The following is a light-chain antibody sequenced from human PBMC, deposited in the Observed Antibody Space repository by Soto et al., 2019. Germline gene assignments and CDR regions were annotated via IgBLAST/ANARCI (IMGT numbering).Light chain of an antibody. CDR1: QSVNSNY. Sequence: GDKASLSCRSSQSVNSNYLAWYQQKPGQAPRLLIYAASSRAAGFPDRFSGSGSETDFNLTISRLEPEDFAVYYCQQYGGSPWTFGQGTKVDI. CDR2: AAS. CDR3: QQYGGSPWT. J-gene: IGKJ1*01. V-gene: IGKV3-20*01.